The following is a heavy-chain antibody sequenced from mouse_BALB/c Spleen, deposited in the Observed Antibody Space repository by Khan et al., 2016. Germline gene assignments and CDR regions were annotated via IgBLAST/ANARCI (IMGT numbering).Heavy chain of an antibody. CDR3: ARHYRYSWFVY. Sequence: QVQLQQTGPDLVKPGTSVRISCKAAGYTFTNYYIHWLKQGPGQGLEWIGWIFPGNVNTKFNEKFKGKATLTVDKSSTTVYMNLSSLTSEDSAVYFSARHYRYSWFVYWGQGTLVTVSA. J-gene: IGHJ3*01. CDR1: GYTFTNYY. D-gene: IGHD2-14*01. CDR2: IFPGNVNT. V-gene: IGHV1S56*01.